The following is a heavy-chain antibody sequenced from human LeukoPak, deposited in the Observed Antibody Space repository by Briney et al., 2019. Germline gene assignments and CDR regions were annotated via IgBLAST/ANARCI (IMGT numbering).Heavy chain of an antibody. J-gene: IGHJ4*02. CDR2: INPNSGGT. CDR1: GYTFTDYY. Sequence: ASVKVSCEASGYTFTDYYVHWVRQAPGQGLEWMGWINPNSGGTNYAQKFQGRVTMTRDTSISTAYMELSRLRSDDTAVYYCARGLYDSSDYWGQGTLVTVSS. D-gene: IGHD3-22*01. V-gene: IGHV1-2*02. CDR3: ARGLYDSSDY.